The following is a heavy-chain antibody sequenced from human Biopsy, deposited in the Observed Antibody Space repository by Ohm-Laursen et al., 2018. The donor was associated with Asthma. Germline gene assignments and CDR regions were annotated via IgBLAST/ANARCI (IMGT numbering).Heavy chain of an antibody. D-gene: IGHD3-9*01. CDR2: INAANGNT. CDR1: GYTFINYA. V-gene: IGHV1-3*01. J-gene: IGHJ3*02. Sequence: SSVKISCKASGYTFINYAIHWVRQAPGHSLEWMGWINAANGNTKYSQKFQGRLTISRDTSASTAYMDLSSLRSEDTAVYYCARTYFDFLTGQVHDAFAMWGQGTMVTVSS. CDR3: ARTYFDFLTGQVHDAFAM.